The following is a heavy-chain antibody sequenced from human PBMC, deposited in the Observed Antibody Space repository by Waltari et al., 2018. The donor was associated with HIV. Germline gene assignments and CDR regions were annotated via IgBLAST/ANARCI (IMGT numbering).Heavy chain of an antibody. CDR1: GYNFASFD. CDR2: MSINSGNA. V-gene: IGHV1-8*01. CDR3: VTSRPGAVFGDF. Sequence: QAQLVQSGAEVRKPGASVKVSCKASGYNFASFDINWVRRATGQGLEWMGWMSINSGNAGYGQRFKGRLTLTRDTSIDMAYMELNSLTSQDTAVYYCVTSRPGAVFGDFWGQGTPVTVSS. J-gene: IGHJ4*02. D-gene: IGHD3-3*01.